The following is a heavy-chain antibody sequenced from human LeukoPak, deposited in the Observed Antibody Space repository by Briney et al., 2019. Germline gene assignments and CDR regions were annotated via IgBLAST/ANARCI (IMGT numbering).Heavy chain of an antibody. Sequence: PGGSLRLSCAASGFTFSSYGIHWVRQAPGKGLEWVAFIRFDGTNKYYADSVKGRFTISRDNSKNTLYLQMNSLRAEDTAVYYCAKENTIFGVIIMGFDYWGQGTLVTVSS. J-gene: IGHJ4*02. D-gene: IGHD3-3*01. V-gene: IGHV3-30*02. CDR2: IRFDGTNK. CDR1: GFTFSSYG. CDR3: AKENTIFGVIIMGFDY.